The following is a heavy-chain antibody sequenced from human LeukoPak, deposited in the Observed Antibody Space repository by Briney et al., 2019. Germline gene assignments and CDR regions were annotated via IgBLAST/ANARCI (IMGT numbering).Heavy chain of an antibody. V-gene: IGHV4-34*01. D-gene: IGHD6-19*01. CDR1: GFTFTNYA. Sequence: GSLRLSCAASGFTFTNYAMSWIRQPPGKGLEWIGEINHSGSTNYNPSLKSRVTISVDTSKNQFSLKLSSVTAADTAVYYCARAIAVAVDNWFDPWGQGTLVTVSS. J-gene: IGHJ5*02. CDR2: INHSGST. CDR3: ARAIAVAVDNWFDP.